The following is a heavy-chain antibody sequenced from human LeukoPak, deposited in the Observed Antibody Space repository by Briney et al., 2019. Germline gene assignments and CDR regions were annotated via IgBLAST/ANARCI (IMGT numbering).Heavy chain of an antibody. V-gene: IGHV3-23*01. CDR2: IGDDVVST. Sequence: PGGSLRLSCAASGFTFSSHAMSWVRQAPGKGLEWVSAIGDDVVSTYYAESVKGRFTISRDNSKNTLCLQMNSLRAEDTATYYCARDSPLLTVWGQGTLVTVSS. CDR1: GFTFSSHA. D-gene: IGHD3-9*01. J-gene: IGHJ4*02. CDR3: ARDSPLLTV.